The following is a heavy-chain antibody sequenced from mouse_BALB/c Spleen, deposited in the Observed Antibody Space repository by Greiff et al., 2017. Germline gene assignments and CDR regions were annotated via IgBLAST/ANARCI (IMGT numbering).Heavy chain of an antibody. Sequence: VQLQQSGGGLVQPGGSRKLSCAASGFTFSDYGMSWVRQAPGKGLEWVAFISNLAYSIYYADTVTGRFTISRENAKNTLYLEMSSLRSEDTAMYYCARTANWTYAMDDWGQGTSVTVSS. V-gene: IGHV5-15*02. CDR1: GFTFSDYG. CDR2: ISNLAYSI. J-gene: IGHJ4*01. CDR3: ARTANWTYAMDD. D-gene: IGHD4-1*01.